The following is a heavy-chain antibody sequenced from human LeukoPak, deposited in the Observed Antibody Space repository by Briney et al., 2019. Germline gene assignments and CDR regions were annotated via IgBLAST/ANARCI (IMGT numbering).Heavy chain of an antibody. Sequence: ASVKVSCKVSGYTLTELSMHWVRQAPGKGLEWMGGFDPEDGETIYAQKFQGRVTMTEDTSTDTAYMELSSLRSEDTAVYYCAEIAVAGTRRAFDIWGQGTMVTVSS. CDR3: AEIAVAGTRRAFDI. D-gene: IGHD6-19*01. CDR1: GYTLTELS. CDR2: FDPEDGET. V-gene: IGHV1-24*01. J-gene: IGHJ3*02.